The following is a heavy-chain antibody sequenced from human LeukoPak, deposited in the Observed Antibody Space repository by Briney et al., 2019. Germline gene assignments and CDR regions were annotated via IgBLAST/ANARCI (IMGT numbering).Heavy chain of an antibody. D-gene: IGHD3-22*01. CDR3: AKRGVVIRVILVGFHKEASYFDA. J-gene: IGHJ4*02. CDR2: ISGSAGGT. Sequence: GGSLRLSCAVSGITLSNYGMSWVRQAPGKGLEWVAGISGSAGGTNYADSVKGRFTISRDNRKNTLYLQMNNLRADDTALYFCAKRGVVIRVILVGFHKEASYFDAWGQGALVTVSS. V-gene: IGHV3-23*01. CDR1: GITLSNYG.